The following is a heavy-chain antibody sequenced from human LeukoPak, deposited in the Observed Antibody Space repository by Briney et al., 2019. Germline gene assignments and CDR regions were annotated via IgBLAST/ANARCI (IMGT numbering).Heavy chain of an antibody. CDR3: ARSTPSTNRNYPPLFSFDS. V-gene: IGHV4-59*01. CDR2: LYYSGST. J-gene: IGHJ4*02. D-gene: IGHD1-7*01. CDR1: GASMRDFF. Sequence: SETLSLTCNVSGASMRDFFWSWIRQSPGKGLEWIGSLYYSGSTSYNPSLQSRVTISVDTSKSHLSLELNSVTPADTATYFCARSTPSTNRNYPPLFSFDSWGQGTRVTVSS.